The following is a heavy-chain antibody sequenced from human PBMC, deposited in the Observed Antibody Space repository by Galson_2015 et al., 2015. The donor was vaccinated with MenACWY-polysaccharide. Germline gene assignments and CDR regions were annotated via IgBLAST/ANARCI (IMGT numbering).Heavy chain of an antibody. V-gene: IGHV4-39*01. CDR3: ARRGGLRTYYFDY. J-gene: IGHJ4*02. CDR1: GGSVSNSGYY. CDR2: IYYSGTT. D-gene: IGHD2-21*02. Sequence: TLSLTCTVSGGSVSNSGYYWGWIRQPPGRGLEWIGRIYYSGTTYYNPSLESRVTISVDTSKNQFSLKVTSVTAADTAVYYCARRGGLRTYYFDYWGQGTLVTVSS.